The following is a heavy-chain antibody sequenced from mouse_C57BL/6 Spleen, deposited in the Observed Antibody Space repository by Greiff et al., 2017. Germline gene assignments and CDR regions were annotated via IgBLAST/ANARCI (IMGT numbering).Heavy chain of an antibody. D-gene: IGHD3-2*02. CDR3: ARSGDSSGYRGY. J-gene: IGHJ2*01. CDR1: GYAFTNYL. CDR2: INPGSGGT. V-gene: IGHV1-54*01. Sequence: VKLMESGAELVRPGTSVKVSCKASGYAFTNYLIEWVKQRPGQGLEWIGVINPGSGGTNYNEKFKGKATLTADESSSTAYMQLSSLTSEDSAVYFCARSGDSSGYRGYWGQGTTLTVSS.